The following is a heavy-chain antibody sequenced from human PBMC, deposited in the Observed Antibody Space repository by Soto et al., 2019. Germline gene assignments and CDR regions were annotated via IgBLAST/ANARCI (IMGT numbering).Heavy chain of an antibody. J-gene: IGHJ4*01. D-gene: IGHD2-15*01. Sequence: QVQLVQSGAEVKKPGASVKVSCKASGYTFTSYGMSWVRQAPGQGLEWMGWSSAYKGNTNYAQKLQRRVTNTTDTSTSPAYMQLMSLRSDDTAVYYCARARPVCFRGGHFDRLGQGTPVPVS. V-gene: IGHV1-18*01. CDR1: GYTFTSYG. CDR3: ARARPVCFRGGHFDR. CDR2: SSAYKGNT.